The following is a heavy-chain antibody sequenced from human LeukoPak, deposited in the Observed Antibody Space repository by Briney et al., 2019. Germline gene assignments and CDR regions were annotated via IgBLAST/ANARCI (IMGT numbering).Heavy chain of an antibody. CDR2: INAGNGNT. V-gene: IGHV1-3*01. J-gene: IGHJ4*02. CDR1: GYTFTSYA. CDR3: ARKRSGSSGWSYYFDY. D-gene: IGHD6-19*01. Sequence: ASVKASCKASGYTFTSYAMHWVRQAPGQRLEWMGWINAGNGNTKYSQKFQGRVTITRDTSASTAYMELSSLRSEDTAVYYCARKRSGSSGWSYYFDYWGQGTLVTVSS.